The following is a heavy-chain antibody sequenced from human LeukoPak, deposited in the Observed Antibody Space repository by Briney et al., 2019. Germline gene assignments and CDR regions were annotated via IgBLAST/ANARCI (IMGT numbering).Heavy chain of an antibody. Sequence: GASVKLSCKASGYTFTSYYMHWVRQAPGQGLEWMGIINPSGGSTSYAQKFQGRVAMTRDTSTSTVYMELSSLRSEDTAVYYCARAWSYYYYYYGMDVWGQGTTVTVSS. CDR2: INPSGGST. D-gene: IGHD1-26*01. CDR3: ARAWSYYYYYYGMDV. J-gene: IGHJ6*02. CDR1: GYTFTSYY. V-gene: IGHV1-46*01.